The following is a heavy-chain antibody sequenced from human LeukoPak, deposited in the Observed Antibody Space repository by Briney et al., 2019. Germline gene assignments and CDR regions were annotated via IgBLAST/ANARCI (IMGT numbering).Heavy chain of an antibody. CDR2: INSDGSST. J-gene: IGHJ4*02. CDR1: GFTFSSYW. V-gene: IGHV3-74*01. CDR3: ASWGAPGVARTLLDFDY. Sequence: PGGSLRLSCAASGFTFSSYWMHWVRQAPGKGLAWVSRINSDGSSTSYADSVKGRFTISRDNAKNTLYLQMNSLRAEDTAVYYCASWGAPGVARTLLDFDYWGQGTLVTVSS. D-gene: IGHD3-16*01.